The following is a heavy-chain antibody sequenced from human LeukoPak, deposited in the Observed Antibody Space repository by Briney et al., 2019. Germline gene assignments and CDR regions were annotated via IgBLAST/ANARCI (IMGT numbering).Heavy chain of an antibody. Sequence: ASVRVSCKASGYTFTSYDINWVRQAPGQGGEGRGWMNPNSGNTDYAQKFQGRVTMTRDTSITTAYMELSSLRSEDTAVYYCARVVIRGTTGDGGDYWGQGTLVTVSS. J-gene: IGHJ4*02. D-gene: IGHD1-14*01. V-gene: IGHV1-8*01. CDR2: MNPNSGNT. CDR1: GYTFTSYD. CDR3: ARVVIRGTTGDGGDY.